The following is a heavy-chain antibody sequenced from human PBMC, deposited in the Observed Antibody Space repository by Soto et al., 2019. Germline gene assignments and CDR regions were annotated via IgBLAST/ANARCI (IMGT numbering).Heavy chain of an antibody. CDR1: GFTFSTYW. V-gene: IGHV3-7*03. CDR3: ARDKVVGPTTLDY. D-gene: IGHD1-26*01. J-gene: IGHJ4*02. CDR2: IKEDGSEK. Sequence: PGGSLRLSCVVSGFTFSTYWMSWVRQAPGKGLEWVANIKEDGSEKYYLDSVKGRFTIYRDNAKNSLYLQMNSLRAEDTAVYYCARDKVVGPTTLDYRGQGTLVTVSS.